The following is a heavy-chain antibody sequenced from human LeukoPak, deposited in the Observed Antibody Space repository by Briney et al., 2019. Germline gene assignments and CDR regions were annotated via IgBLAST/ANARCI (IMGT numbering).Heavy chain of an antibody. J-gene: IGHJ4*02. Sequence: SETLSLTCAVYGESFSDYYWSWIDQPPEKGLEWIGQISHDGNTNYNPSLKSRVTLSTDTSKNQFSLRLTSVTTADTAIYYCARRRDWNDVLDSWGQGTPVTVSS. CDR3: ARRRDWNDVLDS. CDR1: GESFSDYY. V-gene: IGHV4-34*01. D-gene: IGHD1-1*01. CDR2: ISHDGNT.